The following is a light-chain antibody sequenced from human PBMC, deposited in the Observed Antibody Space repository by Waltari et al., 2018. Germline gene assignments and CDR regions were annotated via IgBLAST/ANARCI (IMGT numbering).Light chain of an antibody. J-gene: IGLJ3*02. CDR3: CSYAGTSWV. V-gene: IGLV2-11*02. Sequence: QSALTQPPSVSGSPGQSVTLSCPGTSRYVGRYNYVSWYQQHPGQAPKLMIYDVTERPSGVPDRFSGSKSGNTASLTISGLQADDEGDYHCCSYAGTSWVFGGGTKLTVL. CDR2: DVT. CDR1: SRYVGRYNY.